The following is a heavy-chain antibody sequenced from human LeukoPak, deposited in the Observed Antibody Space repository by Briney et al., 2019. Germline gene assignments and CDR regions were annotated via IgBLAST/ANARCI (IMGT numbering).Heavy chain of an antibody. CDR2: ISYDGSNK. V-gene: IGHV3-30*18. Sequence: GRSLRLSCAVSVFTFSSYGMQWVRQAPGKGLEWVAVISYDGSNKYYADSVKGRFTISRDNSKNTLYLQMNSLRAEDTAVYYCAKTNVPAAPYYDDNGMDVWGQGTTVTVSS. J-gene: IGHJ6*02. CDR3: AKTNVPAAPYYDDNGMDV. CDR1: VFTFSSYG. D-gene: IGHD2-2*01.